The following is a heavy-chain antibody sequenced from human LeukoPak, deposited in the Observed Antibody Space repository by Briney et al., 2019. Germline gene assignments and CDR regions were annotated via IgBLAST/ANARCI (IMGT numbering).Heavy chain of an antibody. CDR3: TSMVWNDPGFDY. CDR1: GFTFDDYA. D-gene: IGHD1-1*01. V-gene: IGHV3-7*03. Sequence: GRSLRLSCAASGFTFDDYAMHWVRQAPGKGLEWVANIKQDGSEKYYVDSVKGRFTISRDNAKNSLYLQMNSLRAEDTAVYYCTSMVWNDPGFDYWGQGTLVTVSS. CDR2: IKQDGSEK. J-gene: IGHJ4*02.